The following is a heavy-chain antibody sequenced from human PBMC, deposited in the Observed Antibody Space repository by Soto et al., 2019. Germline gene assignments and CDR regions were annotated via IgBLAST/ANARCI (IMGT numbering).Heavy chain of an antibody. J-gene: IGHJ4*02. V-gene: IGHV4-59*01. Sequence: SETLSHTCTVAGGTIRSYYWSWIRQPPGKGLEWIGYIYYSGSTNYNPSLKSRVTISVDTSKNQFSLKLSSVTAADTAVYYCARFSIKRSVDYWGQGTLVTVSS. CDR1: GGTIRSYY. D-gene: IGHD5-12*01. CDR2: IYYSGST. CDR3: ARFSIKRSVDY.